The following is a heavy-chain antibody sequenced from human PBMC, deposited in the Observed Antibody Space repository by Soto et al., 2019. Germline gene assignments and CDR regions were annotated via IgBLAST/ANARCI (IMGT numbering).Heavy chain of an antibody. J-gene: IGHJ4*02. V-gene: IGHV3-33*01. Sequence: QVQLVESGGGVVQPGRSLRLSCAASEFTFSDYFMHWFPQVPGKGLEWVEVIWYRGRDIFYADSVKGRFTISRDNSKNTLYLQLNSLRAEDTAVYYCARDQGGQSGNFIFDNWGQGTLVTVSS. CDR2: IWYRGRDI. CDR3: ARDQGGQSGNFIFDN. CDR1: EFTFSDYF. D-gene: IGHD1-26*01.